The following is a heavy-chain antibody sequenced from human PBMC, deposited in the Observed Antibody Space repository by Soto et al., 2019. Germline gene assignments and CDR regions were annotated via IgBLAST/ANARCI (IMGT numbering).Heavy chain of an antibody. D-gene: IGHD1-26*01. Sequence: QEELGESGGGVVQPGRSLRLSCAASGFNFRNYAMHWVRQAPGKGLEWVAVIWYDGSDENYADFVKGRFTISRDNSKNTLYLQMNSLRGEDTAFYYCARGGPGGACFDLWGQGTLVTVSS. CDR3: ARGGPGGACFDL. CDR1: GFNFRNYA. V-gene: IGHV3-33*01. J-gene: IGHJ4*02. CDR2: IWYDGSDE.